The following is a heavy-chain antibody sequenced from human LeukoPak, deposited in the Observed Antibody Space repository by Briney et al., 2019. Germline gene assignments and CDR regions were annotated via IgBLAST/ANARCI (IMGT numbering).Heavy chain of an antibody. CDR3: ARGHDFWSGYDWFDP. CDR2: IYHSGST. Sequence: PSETLSLTCAVSGGSISSGGYSWSWIRQPPGKGLEWIGYIYHSGSTYYNPSLKSRVTMSVDRSKNQFSLKLSSVTAADTAVYYCARGHDFWSGYDWFDPWGQGTLVTVSS. J-gene: IGHJ5*02. V-gene: IGHV4-30-2*01. CDR1: GGSISSGGYS. D-gene: IGHD3-3*01.